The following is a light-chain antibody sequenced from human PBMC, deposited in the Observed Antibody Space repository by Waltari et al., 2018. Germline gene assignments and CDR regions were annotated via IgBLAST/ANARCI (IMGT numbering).Light chain of an antibody. Sequence: QSTLTQPDSVSGSPGLSVTIPCTGTRRDIGHYSYVPRFQQHPGKPPKLMIYEVTKRPSGISNRFSGSKSGNTASLTISGLQAEDEADYFCSSYTTDDTVIFGGGTKLTV. V-gene: IGLV2-14*01. CDR3: SSYTTDDTVI. CDR2: EVT. CDR1: RRDIGHYSY. J-gene: IGLJ2*01.